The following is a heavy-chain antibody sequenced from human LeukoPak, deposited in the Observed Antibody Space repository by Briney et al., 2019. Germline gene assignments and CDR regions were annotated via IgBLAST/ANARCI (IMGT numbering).Heavy chain of an antibody. D-gene: IGHD1-26*01. CDR3: ARAVWWERLFDY. V-gene: IGHV1-2*02. CDR1: GYTFTGYY. CDR2: INYNSGGT. J-gene: IGHJ4*02. Sequence: ASVTLSCKASGYTFTGYYMHWVRQAPGQGIEWMGWINYNSGGTNYAQKFQGRVTMTRDTSISTAYMELSRLRSDDTAVYYCARAVWWERLFDYWGQGTLVTVSS.